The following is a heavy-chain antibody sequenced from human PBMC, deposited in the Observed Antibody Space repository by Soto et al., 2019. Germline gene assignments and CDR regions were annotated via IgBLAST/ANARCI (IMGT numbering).Heavy chain of an antibody. J-gene: IGHJ4*02. V-gene: IGHV1-8*01. CDR3: ARSYRYGWNYY. D-gene: IGHD5-18*01. CDR2: VNPNSGYT. CDR1: GCTFTNYD. Sequence: GASVKVSCKASGCTFTNYDITWVRQAAGQGLEWVGWVNPNSGYTAYAQKFVGRVTMTRNTPLRTAYMELSSLTSGDTAVYYCARSYRYGWNYYLGQGTLVTVSS.